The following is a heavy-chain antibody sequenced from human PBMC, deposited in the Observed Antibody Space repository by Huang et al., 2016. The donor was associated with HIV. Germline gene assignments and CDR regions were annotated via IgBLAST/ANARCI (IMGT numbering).Heavy chain of an antibody. CDR2: VYQRGST. D-gene: IGHD6-13*01. V-gene: IGHV4-39*01. CDR3: ASQHIGAAATWF. Sequence: QLQLQESGPGQVKPSETLSLTCTVSGDFISSTNYYWGWIRQSPGKGLEWVGSVYQRGSTNSNPSLKGRVTLSVDTSRNQFSLRLNSVTAADTAVYYCASQHIGAAATWFWGRGTQVAVSS. J-gene: IGHJ4*02. CDR1: GDFISSTNYY.